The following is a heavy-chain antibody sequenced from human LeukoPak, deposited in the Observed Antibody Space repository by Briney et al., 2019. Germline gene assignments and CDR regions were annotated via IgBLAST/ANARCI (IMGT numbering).Heavy chain of an antibody. CDR3: ARVLVYYDILSGYYPIDY. CDR1: GFTFSRYS. J-gene: IGHJ4*02. Sequence: GGSLRLSCAASGFTFSRYSMNWVRQAPGKGLEWVSYISSSSSTIYYADSVKGRFTISRDNAKNSLYLQMNTLRDEDTAVYHCARVLVYYDILSGYYPIDYWGQGTLVTVSS. D-gene: IGHD3-9*01. V-gene: IGHV3-48*02. CDR2: ISSSSSTI.